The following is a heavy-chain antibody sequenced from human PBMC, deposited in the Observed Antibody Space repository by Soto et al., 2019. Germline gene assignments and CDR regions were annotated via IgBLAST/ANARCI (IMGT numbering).Heavy chain of an antibody. CDR3: ALALGPTTGLDY. J-gene: IGHJ4*02. Sequence: QVQLQESGPGLVKPSQTLSLTCSVSGASTVSHYHWTWIRQPPGKGLEWMGYIFNSGTTFYNPSLTSGLAISMDTSGNHFSLELRSVTAADTAVYYCALALGPTTGLDYWGQGTQVTVSS. CDR1: GASTVSHYH. D-gene: IGHD6-19*01. CDR2: IFNSGTT. V-gene: IGHV4-31*02.